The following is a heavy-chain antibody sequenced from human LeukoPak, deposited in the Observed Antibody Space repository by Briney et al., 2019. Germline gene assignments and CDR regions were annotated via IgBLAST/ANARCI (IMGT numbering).Heavy chain of an antibody. Sequence: GASVKVSCKASGYTFTGYYMHWVRQAPGQGLEWMGWINPNSGGTNYAQKFQGRVTMTRDTSISTAYMELSRLRSDDTAVYYCARGVPTIVRVAATSCWFDPWGQGTLVTVSS. CDR1: GYTFTGYY. CDR2: INPNSGGT. CDR3: ARGVPTIVRVAATSCWFDP. J-gene: IGHJ5*02. D-gene: IGHD2-15*01. V-gene: IGHV1-2*02.